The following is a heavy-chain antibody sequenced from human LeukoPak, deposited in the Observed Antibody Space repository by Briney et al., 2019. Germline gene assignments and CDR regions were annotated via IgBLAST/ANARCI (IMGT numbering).Heavy chain of an antibody. CDR2: IYYSGST. D-gene: IGHD2-2*01. V-gene: IGHV4-59*01. CDR3: ARWNQLLGLGSDY. CDR1: GGSISSYY. Sequence: SETLSLTCTVSGGSISSYYWSWIRQPPGKGLEWIGYIYYSGSTNYNPSLKSRVTISVDTSKNQFSLKLSSVTAADPAVYYCARWNQLLGLGSDYWGQGTLVTVSS. J-gene: IGHJ4*02.